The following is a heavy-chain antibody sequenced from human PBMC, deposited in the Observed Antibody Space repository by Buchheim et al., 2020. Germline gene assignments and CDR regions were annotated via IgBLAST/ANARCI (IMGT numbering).Heavy chain of an antibody. CDR3: ARDPLGSYYFDY. CDR1: GFTFSSYW. V-gene: IGHV3-7*01. D-gene: IGHD1-26*01. Sequence: EVQLVESGGGLVQPGGSLRLSCAASGFTFSSYWTSWVRQAPGKGLEWVANIKQDGSEKYYVDSVKGRFTISRDNAKNSLYLQMNSLRAEDTAVYYCARDPLGSYYFDYWGQGTL. CDR2: IKQDGSEK. J-gene: IGHJ4*02.